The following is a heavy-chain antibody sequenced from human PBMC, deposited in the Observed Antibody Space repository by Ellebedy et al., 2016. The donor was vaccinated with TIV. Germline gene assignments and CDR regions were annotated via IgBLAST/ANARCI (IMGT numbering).Heavy chain of an antibody. J-gene: IGHJ5*02. CDR3: ARQTSWLWWFDP. V-gene: IGHV4-39*01. CDR2: IYYSGST. CDR1: GGSISSSSYY. Sequence: SETLSLTCTVSGGSISSSSYYWGWIRQPPGKGLEWIGSIYYSGSTYYNPSLKSRVTISVDTSKNQFSLKLSSVTAADTAVYYCARQTSWLWWFDPWGQGTLVTVSS. D-gene: IGHD2-21*01.